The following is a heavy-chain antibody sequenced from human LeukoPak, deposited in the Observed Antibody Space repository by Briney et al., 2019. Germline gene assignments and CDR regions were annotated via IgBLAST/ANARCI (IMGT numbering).Heavy chain of an antibody. J-gene: IGHJ4*02. V-gene: IGHV1-2*02. CDR1: GYSFSGYY. CDR2: INPNSGGR. D-gene: IGHD3-22*01. Sequence: ASVKVSCKASGYSFSGYYIHWVRQAPGQGLEWMGWINPNSGGRNYAQKFQGRVTMTRDTSISTAYMELSRLRSDDTAVYYCARDTIPLYYFDSSGYYFHPDYWGQGTLVTASS. CDR3: ARDTIPLYYFDSSGYYFHPDY.